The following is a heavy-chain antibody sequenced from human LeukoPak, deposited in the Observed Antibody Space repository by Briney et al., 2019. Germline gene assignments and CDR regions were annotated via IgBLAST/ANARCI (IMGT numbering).Heavy chain of an antibody. CDR1: GGSISSSSYY. J-gene: IGHJ4*02. Sequence: SETLSLTCTVSGGSISSSSYYWGWIRQPPGKGLEWIGSIYYSGSTYYNPSLKSRVTISVDTSKNQFSLKLSSVTAADTAVYYCARQHITIFGVVSFDYWGQGTLVTVSS. CDR3: ARQHITIFGVVSFDY. D-gene: IGHD3-3*01. CDR2: IYYSGST. V-gene: IGHV4-39*01.